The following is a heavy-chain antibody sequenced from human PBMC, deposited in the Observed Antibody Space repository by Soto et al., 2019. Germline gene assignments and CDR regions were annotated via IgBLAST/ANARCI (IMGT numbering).Heavy chain of an antibody. D-gene: IGHD3-22*01. CDR2: IRSKAYGGTT. V-gene: IGHV3-49*04. Sequence: PGGSLRLSCTASGFTFGDYAMSWVRQAPGKGLEWVGFIRSKAYGGTTEYAASVKGRFTILRDDSKSIAYLQMNSLKTEDTAVYYCTRDRMYYYDSSGYYYNDYWGQGTLVTVS. CDR1: GFTFGDYA. J-gene: IGHJ4*02. CDR3: TRDRMYYYDSSGYYYNDY.